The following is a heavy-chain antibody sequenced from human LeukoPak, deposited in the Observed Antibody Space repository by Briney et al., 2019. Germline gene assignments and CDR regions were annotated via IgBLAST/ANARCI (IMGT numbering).Heavy chain of an antibody. CDR2: ISERGGST. V-gene: IGHV3-23*01. Sequence: GGSLRLSCVVSGITLSNYGMSWVRQAPGKGLEWVSGISERGGSTNYADSVKGRFIISRDTSKNTVYLQMNSLRAEDTAVYYCAREGSEEYFDHWGQGTLVTVSS. J-gene: IGHJ4*02. CDR3: AREGSEEYFDH. D-gene: IGHD3-10*01. CDR1: GITLSNYG.